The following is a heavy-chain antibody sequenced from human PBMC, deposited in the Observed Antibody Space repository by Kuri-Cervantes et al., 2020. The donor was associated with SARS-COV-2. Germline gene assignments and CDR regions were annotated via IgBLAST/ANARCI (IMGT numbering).Heavy chain of an antibody. CDR3: AKDIREQLVGGVGWFDP. D-gene: IGHD6-6*01. J-gene: IGHJ5*02. Sequence: GGSLRLSCAASGFTFDDYAMHWVRQAPGKGLEWVSGISWNSGSIGYADSVKGRFTISRDNAKNSLYLQMNSLRAEDTALYYCAKDIREQLVGGVGWFDPWGQGTLVIVSS. CDR1: GFTFDDYA. CDR2: ISWNSGSI. V-gene: IGHV3-9*01.